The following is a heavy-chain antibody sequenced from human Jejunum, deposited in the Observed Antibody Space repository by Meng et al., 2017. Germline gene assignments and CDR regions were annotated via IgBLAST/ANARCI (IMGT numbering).Heavy chain of an antibody. J-gene: IGHJ4*02. CDR3: ARGNEYSNYGADF. D-gene: IGHD4-11*01. Sequence: QVKLQPWGAGLLKPSETLSLTCAVYGGSISDYYWTWIRQPPGKGLEWMGEINDSGSTNYNPSLKSRVTISVDTSKSQFYLRVSSVTAADTAVYYCARGNEYSNYGADFWGQGTLVTVSS. CDR2: INDSGST. CDR1: GGSISDYY. V-gene: IGHV4-34*01.